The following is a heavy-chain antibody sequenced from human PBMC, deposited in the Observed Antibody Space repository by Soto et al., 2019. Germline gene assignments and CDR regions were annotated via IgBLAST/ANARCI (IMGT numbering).Heavy chain of an antibody. CDR1: GFTFGIYD. V-gene: IGHV3-13*01. J-gene: IGHJ4*02. Sequence: EVQLVESGGDLVQPGGSLRLSCAASGFTFGIYDMHWVRQATGKGLEWVSTINTAGDTYSPGSVKGRFTISRENAKHSLYLQMNSLRVDDTAVYFCVRGRDSGLYYFDSWGQGTLVTVSS. CDR3: VRGRDSGLYYFDS. CDR2: INTAGDT. D-gene: IGHD2-21*01.